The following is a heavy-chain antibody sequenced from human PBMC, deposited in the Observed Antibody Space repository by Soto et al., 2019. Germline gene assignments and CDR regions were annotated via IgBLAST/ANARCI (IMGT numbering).Heavy chain of an antibody. Sequence: SETLSLTCTVSGGSISGYYWSWIRQPPGKGLEWIGYIYYSGSTNYNPSFKSRVTISVDTSNNQFSLKLTSVTAADTAVYYCARVLGKNYFDTWGQGTLVTVSS. D-gene: IGHD1-7*01. CDR2: IYYSGST. J-gene: IGHJ5*02. V-gene: IGHV4-59*01. CDR1: GGSISGYY. CDR3: ARVLGKNYFDT.